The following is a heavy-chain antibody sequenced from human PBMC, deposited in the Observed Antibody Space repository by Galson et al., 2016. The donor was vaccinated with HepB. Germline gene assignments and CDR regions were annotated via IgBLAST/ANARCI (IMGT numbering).Heavy chain of an antibody. Sequence: TLSLTCTVSGGSITSGTKYWTWIRQPAGKGLEWIGGISTSGTANYNPSLRSRATISLDTSKTHLSLKLRSATAADTAMYYCGTMPDSWGQGTLVTVSS. J-gene: IGHJ4*02. D-gene: IGHD2-2*01. CDR3: GTMPDS. CDR1: GGSITSGTKY. V-gene: IGHV4-61*02. CDR2: ISTSGTA.